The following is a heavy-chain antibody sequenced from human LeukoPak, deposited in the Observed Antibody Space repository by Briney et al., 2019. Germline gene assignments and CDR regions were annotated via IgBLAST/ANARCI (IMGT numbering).Heavy chain of an antibody. J-gene: IGHJ2*01. CDR1: GGSISSSSYY. CDR2: IYYSGST. CDR3: ASSPRITMIVVDEGYFDL. V-gene: IGHV4-39*07. D-gene: IGHD3-22*01. Sequence: SSETLSLTCTVSGGSISSSSYYWGWIRQPPGKGLEWIGSIYYSGSTYYNPSLKSRVTISVDTSKNQFSLKLSSVTAADTAVYYCASSPRITMIVVDEGYFDLWGRGTLVTVSS.